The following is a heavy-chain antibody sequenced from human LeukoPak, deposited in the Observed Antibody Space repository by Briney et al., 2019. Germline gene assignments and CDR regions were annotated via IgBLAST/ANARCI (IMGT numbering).Heavy chain of an antibody. V-gene: IGHV3-48*04. CDR1: GFTFSSYS. J-gene: IGHJ5*02. CDR3: ARDLVGATPWFDP. CDR2: ISSSSSTI. Sequence: PGGSLRLSCAASGFTFSSYSMNWVRQAPGKGLEWVSYISSSSSTIYYADSVKGRFTISRANAKNSLYLQMNSVRAEDTAVYYCARDLVGATPWFDPWGQGTLVTVSS. D-gene: IGHD1-26*01.